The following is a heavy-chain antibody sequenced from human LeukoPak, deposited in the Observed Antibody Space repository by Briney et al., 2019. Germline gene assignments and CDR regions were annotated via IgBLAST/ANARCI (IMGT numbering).Heavy chain of an antibody. CDR1: GYTFTSYG. CDR2: IGAYNGNT. Sequence: ASVKVSCKASGYTFTSYGISWVRQAPGQGLEWMGRIGAYNGNTNYAQKFQGRVTMTTDTSTSTAYMELRSLRSDDTAVYSCAREQLRNYYYYYMDVWGKGTTVTVSS. V-gene: IGHV1-18*01. D-gene: IGHD4-17*01. J-gene: IGHJ6*03. CDR3: AREQLRNYYYYYMDV.